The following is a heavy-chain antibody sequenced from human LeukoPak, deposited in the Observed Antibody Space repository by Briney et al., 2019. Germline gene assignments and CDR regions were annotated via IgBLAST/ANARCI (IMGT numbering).Heavy chain of an antibody. Sequence: AGGSLRLSCAASGFTVSSNYINWVRQAPGKGLEWVSVLYSGGDTYYADSVKGRFTVSRDNSKNTLYLQMNSLGAEDTAVYFCARGGGLDVWGQGATVTVSS. CDR3: ARGGGLDV. D-gene: IGHD3-16*01. CDR2: LYSGGDT. J-gene: IGHJ6*02. V-gene: IGHV3-53*01. CDR1: GFTVSSNY.